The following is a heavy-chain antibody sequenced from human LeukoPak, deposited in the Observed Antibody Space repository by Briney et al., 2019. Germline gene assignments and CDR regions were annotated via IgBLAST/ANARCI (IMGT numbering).Heavy chain of an antibody. J-gene: IGHJ4*02. D-gene: IGHD1-1*01. CDR3: ARGDDFSGDH. V-gene: IGHV3-7*04. CDR2: IQPEVTED. Sequence: SARSLTLSCAVSGFTFSNFWMSCVRQAPGRGLGWVANIQPEVTEDYHVESVKGRFTISRDNTKILLFLQMTGLRVEDTAVYYCARGDDFSGDHWGQGTLVTVSS. CDR1: GFTFSNFW.